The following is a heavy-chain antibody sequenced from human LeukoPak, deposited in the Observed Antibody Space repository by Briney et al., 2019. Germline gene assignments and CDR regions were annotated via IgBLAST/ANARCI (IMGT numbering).Heavy chain of an antibody. D-gene: IGHD5-18*01. Sequence: PGGPLRLSCTASGFTFGDYAMSWVRQAPGKGLEWVGFIRSKAYGGTTEYAASVKGRFTISRDDSKSIAYLQVNSLKTEDTAVYYCSRVRGYSYGYGDYWGQGTLVTVSA. CDR1: GFTFGDYA. CDR3: SRVRGYSYGYGDY. CDR2: IRSKAYGGTT. J-gene: IGHJ4*02. V-gene: IGHV3-49*04.